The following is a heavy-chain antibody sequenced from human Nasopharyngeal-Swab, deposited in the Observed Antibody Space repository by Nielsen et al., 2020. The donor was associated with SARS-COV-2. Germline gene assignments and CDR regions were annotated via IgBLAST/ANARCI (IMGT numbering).Heavy chain of an antibody. D-gene: IGHD3-10*01. J-gene: IGHJ4*02. CDR1: GLTVSSTY. V-gene: IGHV3-53*01. CDR2: TEIGGTT. Sequence: GESLKISCAVSGLTVSSTYMSWVRQAPGKGLEWVSVTEIGGTTHYADSVKGRFSISRDSSTNTLYLQMNNLRAEDTAVYYCARDDGSLGDSWGQGTLVTVSS. CDR3: ARDDGSLGDS.